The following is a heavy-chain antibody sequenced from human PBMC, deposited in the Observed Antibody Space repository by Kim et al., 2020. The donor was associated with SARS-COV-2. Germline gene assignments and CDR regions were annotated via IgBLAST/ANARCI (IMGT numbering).Heavy chain of an antibody. CDR1: GFTFSSYG. J-gene: IGHJ3*02. CDR2: IWYDGSNK. V-gene: IGHV3-33*01. D-gene: IGHD1-26*01. Sequence: GGSLRLSCAASGFTFSSYGMHWVRQAPGKGLEWVAVIWYDGSNKYYADSVKGRFTISRDNSKNTLYLQMNSLRAEDTAVYYCARDSSIYLLGSDAFDIWGQGTMVTVSS. CDR3: ARDSSIYLLGSDAFDI.